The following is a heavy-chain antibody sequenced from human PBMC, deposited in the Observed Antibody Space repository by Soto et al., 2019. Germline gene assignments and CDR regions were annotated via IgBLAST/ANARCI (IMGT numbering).Heavy chain of an antibody. J-gene: IGHJ3*02. Sequence: ASVKVSCKASGYTFTSYGISWVRQAPGQGLEWMGWISAYNGNTNYAQKPQGRVTMTTDTSTSTAYMELRSLRSDDTAVYYCARGALSGRPSADAFDIWGQGTMVTVSS. CDR1: GYTFTSYG. V-gene: IGHV1-18*04. CDR3: ARGALSGRPSADAFDI. CDR2: ISAYNGNT. D-gene: IGHD1-20*01.